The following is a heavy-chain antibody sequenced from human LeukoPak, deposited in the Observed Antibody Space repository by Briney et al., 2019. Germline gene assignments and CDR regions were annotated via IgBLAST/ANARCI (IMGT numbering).Heavy chain of an antibody. CDR3: AKDADMYSSGWYVY. CDR2: ISGSGGST. J-gene: IGHJ4*02. Sequence: GGSLRLSCAASGFTFSSYGMGWVRQAPGKGLEWVSSISGSGGSTYYADSVKGRFTISRDNSKNTLYLRMISLRAEDTAVYYCAKDADMYSSGWYVYWGQGTLVTVSS. D-gene: IGHD6-19*01. V-gene: IGHV3-23*01. CDR1: GFTFSSYG.